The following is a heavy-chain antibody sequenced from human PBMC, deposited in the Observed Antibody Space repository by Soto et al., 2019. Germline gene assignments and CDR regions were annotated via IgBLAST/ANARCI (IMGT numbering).Heavy chain of an antibody. D-gene: IGHD6-19*01. CDR2: ISSSSSYI. Sequence: EVQLVESGGGLVTPGGSLRLSCAASGFTFSSYSINWVRQAPGKGLEWVSSISSSSSYIYYADSVKGRFTISRDNAKNSLYLQMNSLRAEDTAVYYCARALTGYSSDYFDYWGQGTLVTVSS. CDR1: GFTFSSYS. CDR3: ARALTGYSSDYFDY. V-gene: IGHV3-21*01. J-gene: IGHJ4*02.